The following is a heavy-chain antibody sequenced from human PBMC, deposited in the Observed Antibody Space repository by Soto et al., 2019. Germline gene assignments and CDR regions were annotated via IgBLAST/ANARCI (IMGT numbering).Heavy chain of an antibody. CDR2: INHSGST. CDR1: GGSFSGYY. Sequence: SETLSLTCAVYGGSFSGYYWSWIRQPPGKGLEWLGEINHSGSTNYNPSLKSRVTISVDTSKNQFSLKLSSVTAADTAVYYCARSRWRYSGRWFDPWGQGTLVTVSS. D-gene: IGHD2-21*01. CDR3: ARSRWRYSGRWFDP. J-gene: IGHJ5*02. V-gene: IGHV4-34*01.